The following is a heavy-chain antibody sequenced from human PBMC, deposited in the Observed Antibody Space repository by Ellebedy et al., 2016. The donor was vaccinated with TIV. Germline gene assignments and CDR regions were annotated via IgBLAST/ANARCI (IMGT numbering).Heavy chain of an antibody. V-gene: IGHV1-2*02. CDR3: ARFDSSWDRAEYFQH. J-gene: IGHJ1*01. CDR2: INPNSGGT. D-gene: IGHD6-13*01. CDR1: GGTFSTYA. Sequence: ASVKVSCKAFGGTFSTYALNWVRQAPGQGLEWMGWINPNSGGTNYAQKFQGRVTMTRDTSISTAYMELSRLRSDDTAVYYCARFDSSWDRAEYFQHWGQGTLVTVSS.